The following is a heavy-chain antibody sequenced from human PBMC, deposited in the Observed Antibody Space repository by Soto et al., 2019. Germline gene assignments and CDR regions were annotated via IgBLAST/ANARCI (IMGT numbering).Heavy chain of an antibody. V-gene: IGHV3-48*01. J-gene: IGHJ3*02. CDR2: ISSSSSTI. Sequence: HPGGSLRLSCAASGFTFSSYSMNWVRQAPGKGLEWVSYISSSSSTIYYADSVKGRFTISRDNAKNSLYLQMNSLRAEDTAVYYCARSTLYYYGSGSYLLGIWGQGTMVTVSS. CDR1: GFTFSSYS. D-gene: IGHD3-10*01. CDR3: ARSTLYYYGSGSYLLGI.